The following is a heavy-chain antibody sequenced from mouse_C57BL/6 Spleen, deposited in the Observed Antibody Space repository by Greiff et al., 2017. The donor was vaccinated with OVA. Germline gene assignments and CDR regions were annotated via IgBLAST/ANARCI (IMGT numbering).Heavy chain of an antibody. CDR3: ARRGLLYYFDY. D-gene: IGHD1-1*01. Sequence: EPGASVKLSCKATGYTFTGYWIEWVKQRPGHGLEWIGEILPGSVSTNYNEKFKGKATFTADTSSNTAYMQLSSLTTEDSAIYYCARRGLLYYFDYWGQGTTLTVSS. CDR2: ILPGSVST. V-gene: IGHV1-9*01. J-gene: IGHJ2*01. CDR1: GYTFTGYW.